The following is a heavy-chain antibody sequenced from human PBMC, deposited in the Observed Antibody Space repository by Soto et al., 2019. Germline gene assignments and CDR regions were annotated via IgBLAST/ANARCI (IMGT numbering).Heavy chain of an antibody. Sequence: QVPLVQSGAEVKRPGASVKISCKASGYIFATYAMHWVRQAPGQRLEWLGWINGGNGDTRYSQMFQGRVTLTRDTSASTAYMELSSLRFEDTAVYYCARGGWAHGDYVYYDYYMDVWGKGTTVTVSS. J-gene: IGHJ6*03. CDR1: GYIFATYA. D-gene: IGHD4-17*01. CDR2: INGGNGDT. CDR3: ARGGWAHGDYVYYDYYMDV. V-gene: IGHV1-3*01.